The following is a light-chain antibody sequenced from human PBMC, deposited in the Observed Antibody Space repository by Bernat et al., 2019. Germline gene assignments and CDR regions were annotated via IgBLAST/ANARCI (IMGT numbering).Light chain of an antibody. CDR1: SSDVGDYNY. CDR3: SSYAGSNRV. Sequence: QSALTQPPSASGSPGQSVTISCTGTSSDVGDYNYVSWYQQHPGKAPKLMIYEVSKRPSGVPDRFSGSKSGNTASLTVSGLQVEDEDDYYCSSYAGSNRVFGGGTKLTVL. V-gene: IGLV2-8*01. J-gene: IGLJ2*01. CDR2: EVS.